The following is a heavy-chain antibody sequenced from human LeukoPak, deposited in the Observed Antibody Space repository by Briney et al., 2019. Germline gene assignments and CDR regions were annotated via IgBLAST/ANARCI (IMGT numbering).Heavy chain of an antibody. V-gene: IGHV4-30-2*01. CDR3: ARMHYYDSSGYNNNWFDP. CDR2: IYHSGST. CDR1: GGSISSGGYS. Sequence: SETLSLTCAVSGGSISSGGYSWSWIRQPPGKGLEWIGYIYHSGSTYYNPSLKSRVTISVDRSKNQFSLKLSSVTAADTAVYYCARMHYYDSSGYNNNWFDPWGQGTLVTVSS. J-gene: IGHJ5*02. D-gene: IGHD3-22*01.